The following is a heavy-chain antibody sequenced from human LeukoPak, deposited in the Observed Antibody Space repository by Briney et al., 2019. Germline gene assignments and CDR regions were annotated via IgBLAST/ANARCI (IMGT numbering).Heavy chain of an antibody. Sequence: ASVKGSCKASGYTFTNYYIHWVRQAPGQGLEWMGWINSNRGGTNYAQKFQGRVTMTRDTSISTAYMELRSVRSDDTAVYYCARDRGDDAFDIRGPGTMVTVSS. CDR2: INSNRGGT. CDR1: GYTFTNYY. CDR3: ARDRGDDAFDI. V-gene: IGHV1-2*02. J-gene: IGHJ3*02. D-gene: IGHD3-3*01.